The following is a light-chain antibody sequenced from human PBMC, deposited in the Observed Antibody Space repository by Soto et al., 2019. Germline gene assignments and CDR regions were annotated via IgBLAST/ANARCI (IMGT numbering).Light chain of an antibody. Sequence: DNQLTQSPSSLSAYLGDRVTITCRTSQTTNIYLNWYQHKPGKVPRLLIYAASNLQSGVSSRFSGSGSGTEFTLTISSLQEEDFATYYCQQSYNAPLTFGQGTKVE. CDR2: AAS. V-gene: IGKV1-39*01. CDR3: QQSYNAPLT. CDR1: QTTNIY. J-gene: IGKJ1*01.